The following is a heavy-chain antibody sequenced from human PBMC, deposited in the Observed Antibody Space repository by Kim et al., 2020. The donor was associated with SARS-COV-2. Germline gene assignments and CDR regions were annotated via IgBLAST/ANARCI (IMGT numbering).Heavy chain of an antibody. CDR3: ARGFTMVRGVIHDY. Sequence: TPSLESRVTISVDTSKNQFSLKRSSVTAADTAVYYCARGFTMVRGVIHDYWGQGTLVTVSS. J-gene: IGHJ4*02. D-gene: IGHD3-10*01. V-gene: IGHV4-59*09.